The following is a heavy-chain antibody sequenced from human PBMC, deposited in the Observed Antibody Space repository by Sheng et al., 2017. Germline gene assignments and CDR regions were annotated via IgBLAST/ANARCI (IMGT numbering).Heavy chain of an antibody. Sequence: EVQLVESGGGLVKPGGSLRLSCAASGFTFSSYSMNWVRQAPGKGLEWVSSISSSSSYIYYADSVKGRFTISRDNAKNSLYLQMNSLRAEDTAVYYCARARGYYYDSSGYSTVGAFDIWGQGTMVTVSS. V-gene: IGHV3-21*01. J-gene: IGHJ3*02. CDR3: ARARGYYYDSSGYSTVGAFDI. CDR1: GFTFSSYS. D-gene: IGHD3-22*01. CDR2: ISSSSSYI.